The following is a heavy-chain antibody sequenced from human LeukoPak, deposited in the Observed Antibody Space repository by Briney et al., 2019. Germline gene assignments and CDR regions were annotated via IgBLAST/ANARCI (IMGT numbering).Heavy chain of an antibody. CDR2: TYYRSKWYN. CDR1: GDSVSRNSAA. V-gene: IGHV6-1*01. J-gene: IGHJ5*02. D-gene: IGHD5-24*01. Sequence: PSQTLSLTCAISGDSVSRNSAAWNWIRQSPSRGLEWLGRTYYRSKWYNDYAVSVETRITINPDTSKNQFSLQLNSVTPEDTAVYYCARADGDRDGYKFWFDPWGQGTLVTVSS. CDR3: ARADGDRDGYKFWFDP.